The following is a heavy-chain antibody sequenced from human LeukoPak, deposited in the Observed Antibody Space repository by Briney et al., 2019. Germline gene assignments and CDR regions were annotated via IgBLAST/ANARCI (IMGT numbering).Heavy chain of an antibody. CDR1: GFTFDDYA. V-gene: IGHV3-43*02. J-gene: IGHJ4*02. Sequence: PGRSLRLSCAAPGFTFDDYAMHWVRQAPGKGLEWVSLISGDGGSTYYADSVKGRFTISRDNNKNSLYLQMNSLGTEDTALYYCATSDFAAHFDYWGQGTLVTVSS. D-gene: IGHD2/OR15-2a*01. CDR2: ISGDGGST. CDR3: ATSDFAAHFDY.